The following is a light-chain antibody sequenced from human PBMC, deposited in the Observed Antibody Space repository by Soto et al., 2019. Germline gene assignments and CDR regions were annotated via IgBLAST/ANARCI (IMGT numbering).Light chain of an antibody. CDR1: QAVNTR. Sequence: EIVLTQSPATLSSFPGDRVTLSCRASQAVNTRLAWYQHKPGQAPRLLIYLASNRAAGVPDRFSGSGSGTDFTLTISNVEPADFAVYYCHQRQSWPRTFGQGTTVDIK. V-gene: IGKV3-11*01. CDR2: LAS. J-gene: IGKJ1*01. CDR3: HQRQSWPRT.